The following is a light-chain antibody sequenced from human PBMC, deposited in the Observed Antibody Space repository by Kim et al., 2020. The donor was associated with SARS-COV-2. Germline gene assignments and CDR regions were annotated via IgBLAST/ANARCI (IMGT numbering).Light chain of an antibody. CDR3: QTWDTSVI. Sequence: SYELTQPPSISVSPGETARIPCSGYRLGEKFVSWYKQMAGQSPVLVIYQDTQRAPGIPGRFSGSASGITSTLTITGTQAMDEAHYYCQTWDTSVIFGGGTKLTVL. CDR2: QDT. CDR1: RLGEKF. V-gene: IGLV3-1*01. J-gene: IGLJ2*01.